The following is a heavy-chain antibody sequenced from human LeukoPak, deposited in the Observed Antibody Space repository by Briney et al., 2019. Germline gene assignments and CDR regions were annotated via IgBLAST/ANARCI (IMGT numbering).Heavy chain of an antibody. V-gene: IGHV4-59*01. CDR3: ARVDYYDNSGYFLFDY. CDR2: IYYSGNT. D-gene: IGHD3-22*01. CDR1: GGSISSYY. J-gene: IGHJ4*02. Sequence: SETLSLTCTVSGGSISSYYWSWIRQPPGKGLEWIGYIYYSGNTNYNPSLKSRVTISVDTSKNLFSLKLSSVTAADTAVYYCARVDYYDNSGYFLFDYWGQGTLVTVSS.